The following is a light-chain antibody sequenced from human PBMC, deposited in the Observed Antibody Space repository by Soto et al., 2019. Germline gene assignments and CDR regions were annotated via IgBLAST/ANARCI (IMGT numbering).Light chain of an antibody. CDR3: QQYGSSRT. Sequence: EIVLTQSPATLSLSPGGRATLSCRASQSVRNYLAWYQQKPGQAPRLLIYGASSRATGIPDRFSGSGSGTDFTLTISRLEPEDFAVYYCQQYGSSRTFGQGTKVDIK. CDR2: GAS. V-gene: IGKV3-20*01. J-gene: IGKJ1*01. CDR1: QSVRNY.